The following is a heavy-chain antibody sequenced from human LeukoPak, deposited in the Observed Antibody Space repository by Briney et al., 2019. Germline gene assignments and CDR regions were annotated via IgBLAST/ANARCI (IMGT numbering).Heavy chain of an antibody. V-gene: IGHV1-46*01. D-gene: IGHD6-13*01. J-gene: IGHJ3*02. CDR1: GYTFTSYY. Sequence: ASVKVSCKASGYTFTSYYIHWVRQAPGQGLEWMGRINPTGGSVTYAQKFQGRVSMTRDTSTSTVYMELSSLRSEDTAVYYCATSPSWYEAFDIWGQGTMVTGSS. CDR3: ATSPSWYEAFDI. CDR2: INPTGGSV.